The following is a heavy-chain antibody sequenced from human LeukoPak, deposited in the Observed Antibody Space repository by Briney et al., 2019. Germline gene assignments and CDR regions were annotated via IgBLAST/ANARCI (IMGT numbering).Heavy chain of an antibody. CDR2: INHSGST. Sequence: PSETLSLTCAVYGGSFSGYYWSWIRQPPGKGLEWIGEINHSGSTNYNPSLKSRVTISVDTSKNQFSLKLSSVTAADTAVYYCARDLSVRPDYYDSSGYDYWGQGTLVTVSS. CDR3: ARDLSVRPDYYDSSGYDY. CDR1: GGSFSGYY. D-gene: IGHD3-22*01. J-gene: IGHJ4*02. V-gene: IGHV4-34*01.